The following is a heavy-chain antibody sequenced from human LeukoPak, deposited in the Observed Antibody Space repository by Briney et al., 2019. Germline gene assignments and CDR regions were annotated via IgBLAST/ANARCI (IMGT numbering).Heavy chain of an antibody. CDR2: ISAYNGNT. V-gene: IGHV1-18*01. J-gene: IGHJ4*02. D-gene: IGHD3-3*01. CDR3: ARGRITIFGVFMGFDY. Sequence: ASGKVSCSASGYSFTIYGISWMRQAPGQGLGWMGWISAYNGNTNYAQKLQGRVTMTTDTSTSTAYMELRSLRSDDTAVYYCARGRITIFGVFMGFDYWGQGTLVTVSS. CDR1: GYSFTIYG.